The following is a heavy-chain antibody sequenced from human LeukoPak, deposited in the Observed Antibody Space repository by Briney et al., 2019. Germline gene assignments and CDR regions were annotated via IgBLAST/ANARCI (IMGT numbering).Heavy chain of an antibody. V-gene: IGHV3-23*01. CDR1: GFTFSSYA. J-gene: IGHJ4*02. D-gene: IGHD3-3*01. CDR3: AKEIYDFWSGYLHY. Sequence: PGGSLRLSCAASGFTFSSYAMNWVRQAPGKGLEWVSGISGSGGSTYYADSVKGRFTISRDNSKNTLYLQMNSLRAEDTAVYYCAKEIYDFWSGYLHYWGQGTLVTVSA. CDR2: ISGSGGST.